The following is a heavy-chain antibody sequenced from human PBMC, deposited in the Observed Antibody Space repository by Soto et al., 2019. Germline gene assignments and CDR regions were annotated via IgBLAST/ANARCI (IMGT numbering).Heavy chain of an antibody. J-gene: IGHJ6*02. V-gene: IGHV3-64D*06. D-gene: IGHD3-10*01. CDR3: VKDLACCIGVTMVRDPSV. CDR2: ISSNGGST. CDR1: GFTFSSYA. Sequence: PGGSLRLSCSASGFTFSSYAMHWVRQAPGKGLEYVSAISSNGGSTYYADSVKGRFTISRDNSKNTLYLQMSSLRAEDTAVYYCVKDLACCIGVTMVRDPSVWGQGTTVTVSS.